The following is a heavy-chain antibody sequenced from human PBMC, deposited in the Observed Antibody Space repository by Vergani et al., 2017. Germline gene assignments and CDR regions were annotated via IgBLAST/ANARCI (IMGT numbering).Heavy chain of an antibody. Sequence: QVQLQQWGGGLLKPSETLSLTCVVNGGSFTSYHWTWIRQSPGEGLEWVGDIDHTGRPDYPPSLKSRLTISVNKSPNQFSLTLNSVTATDTAIYFFARVNTETNGHLYYYYYMDVWGQGTAVTVS. CDR2: IDHTGRP. D-gene: IGHD4-11*01. V-gene: IGHV4-34*01. J-gene: IGHJ6*03. CDR1: GGSFTSYH. CDR3: ARVNTETNGHLYYYYYMDV.